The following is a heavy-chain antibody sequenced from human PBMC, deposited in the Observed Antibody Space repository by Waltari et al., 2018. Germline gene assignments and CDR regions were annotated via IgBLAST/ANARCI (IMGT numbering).Heavy chain of an antibody. D-gene: IGHD2-2*01. J-gene: IGHJ6*03. CDR2: INHSGST. Sequence: QVQLQQWGAGLLKPSETLSLTCAVYGGSFSGYYWSWIRQPPGQGLEWIGEINHSGSTNYNPSLKSRVTISVDTSKNQFSLKLSSVTAADTAVYYCARGVGYCSSTSCPRFMDVWGKGTTVTVSS. V-gene: IGHV4-34*01. CDR1: GGSFSGYY. CDR3: ARGVGYCSSTSCPRFMDV.